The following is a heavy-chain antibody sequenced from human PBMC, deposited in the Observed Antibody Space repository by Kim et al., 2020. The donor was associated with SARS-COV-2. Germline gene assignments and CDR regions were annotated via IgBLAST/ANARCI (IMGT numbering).Heavy chain of an antibody. D-gene: IGHD6-13*01. CDR2: MNPNSGNT. V-gene: IGHV1-8*01. CDR3: ARGMGGSWPYYYYGMDV. Sequence: ASVKVSCKASGYTFTSYDINWVRQATGQGLEWMGWMNPNSGNTGYAQKFQGRVTMTRNTSISTAYMELSSLRSEDTAVYYCARGMGGSWPYYYYGMDVWGQGTTVTVSS. CDR1: GYTFTSYD. J-gene: IGHJ6*02.